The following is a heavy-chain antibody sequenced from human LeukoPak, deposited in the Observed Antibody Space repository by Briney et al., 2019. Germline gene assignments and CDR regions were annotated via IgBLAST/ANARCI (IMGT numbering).Heavy chain of an antibody. Sequence: GGSLRLSCAASGFTFRNNWTSWVRQAPGKWLEWVANIKEDGSETYYADSVKGRFTISRDNARNSLSLQIDSLRVEDTAVYYCARDVKGGNFDYWGQGTLVVVSS. V-gene: IGHV3-7*01. CDR1: GFTFRNNW. D-gene: IGHD3-16*01. CDR3: ARDVKGGNFDY. J-gene: IGHJ4*02. CDR2: IKEDGSET.